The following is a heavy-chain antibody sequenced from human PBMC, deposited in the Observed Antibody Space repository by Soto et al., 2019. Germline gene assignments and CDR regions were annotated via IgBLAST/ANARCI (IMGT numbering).Heavy chain of an antibody. CDR1: GYSFTSYW. CDR2: IDPSDSYT. J-gene: IGHJ6*02. V-gene: IGHV5-10-1*01. Sequence: GESLEISCKGSGYSFTSYWISWVRQMPGKGLEWMGRIDPSDSYTNYSPSFQGHVTISADKSISTAYLQWSSLKASDTAMYYCARRGYSGYDSYYYYYGLDVWGQGTTVTVSS. D-gene: IGHD5-12*01. CDR3: ARRGYSGYDSYYYYYGLDV.